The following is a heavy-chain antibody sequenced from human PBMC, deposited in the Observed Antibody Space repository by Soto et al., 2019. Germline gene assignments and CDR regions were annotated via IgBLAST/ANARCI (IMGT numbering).Heavy chain of an antibody. D-gene: IGHD3-3*01. V-gene: IGHV3-23*01. J-gene: IGHJ4*02. CDR3: AKDYDLWSGYCRGRYFDY. CDR2: ISGSGGST. Sequence: GGSLRLSCAASGFTFSSYAMNWVSQAPGKGLKWVSGISGSGGSTYYADSVKGRFTISRDNSKNTLYLQMNSLRAEGTAVYYCAKDYDLWSGYCRGRYFDYWGQGTLVTVSS. CDR1: GFTFSSYA.